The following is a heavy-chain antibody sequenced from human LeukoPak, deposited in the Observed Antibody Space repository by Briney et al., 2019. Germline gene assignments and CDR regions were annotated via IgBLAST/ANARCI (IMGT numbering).Heavy chain of an antibody. CDR1: GYTFTGYY. CDR3: ARFRGSGWYSFDL. D-gene: IGHD6-19*01. J-gene: IGHJ5*02. Sequence: ASVKVSCKASGYTFTGYYIHWVRQAPGQGLEWMGWINPTSFGAKYEQKFQGRVTMTRDTSISTDYMELSDLRSDDTAVYYCARFRGSGWYSFDLWGQGTLVTVSS. V-gene: IGHV1-2*02. CDR2: INPTSFGA.